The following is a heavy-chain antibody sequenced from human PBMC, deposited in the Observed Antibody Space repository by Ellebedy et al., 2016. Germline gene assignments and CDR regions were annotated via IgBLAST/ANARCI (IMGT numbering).Heavy chain of an antibody. CDR3: EREYGEYGHYYYSMDV. CDR2: IYYSGST. J-gene: IGHJ6*02. CDR1: GGSFSGYY. D-gene: IGHD4-17*01. V-gene: IGHV4-34*01. Sequence: SETLSLTCAVYGGSFSGYYWSWIRQPPGKGLEWIGSIYYSGSTYYNPSLKSRVTISVDTSKNQFSLKLSSVTAADTAVYYCEREYGEYGHYYYSMDVWGQGTTVTVSS.